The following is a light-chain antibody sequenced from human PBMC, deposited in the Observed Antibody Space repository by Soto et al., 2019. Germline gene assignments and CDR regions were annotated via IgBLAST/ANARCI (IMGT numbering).Light chain of an antibody. CDR1: SSDVGGYDY. Sequence: QSVLTQPRSVSGSPGQSVTISCTGTSSDVGGYDYVSWFQQHPGKAPKLMIYDVIKRPSGVPDRFSGSKSGNTASLTISGLQAEDEADYHCCSYAGTYTVVLFGGGTKLTVL. J-gene: IGLJ2*01. V-gene: IGLV2-11*01. CDR3: CSYAGTYTVVL. CDR2: DVI.